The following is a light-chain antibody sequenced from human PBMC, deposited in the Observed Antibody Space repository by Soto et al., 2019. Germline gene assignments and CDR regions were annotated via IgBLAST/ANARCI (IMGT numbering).Light chain of an antibody. V-gene: IGKV3-11*01. CDR1: QSVSSH. J-gene: IGKJ5*01. Sequence: EIVLTQSPATLSLSPGEGATVSCRASQSVSSHLAWYQQKRGQAPRLLIYDASSRASGIPARFSGHGSGTDFTLTISYLEPEDFAIYYCQQGGNWPLTFGQGTRLEIK. CDR3: QQGGNWPLT. CDR2: DAS.